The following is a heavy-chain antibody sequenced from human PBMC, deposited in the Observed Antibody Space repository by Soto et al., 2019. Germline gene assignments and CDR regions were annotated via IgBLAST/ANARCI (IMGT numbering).Heavy chain of an antibody. J-gene: IGHJ6*03. CDR1: GGSISSYY. CDR3: ARGLVRGVIITKDYYYYMDV. Sequence: QVQLQESGPGLVKPSETLSLTCTVSGGSISSYYWSWIRQPPGKGLEWLGYISYSESTNYNPSLKSRVTISVHTSKDQFSLKLSSVTAADTAVYYCARGLVRGVIITKDYYYYMDVWGKGTTVTVSS. D-gene: IGHD3-10*01. CDR2: ISYSEST. V-gene: IGHV4-59*01.